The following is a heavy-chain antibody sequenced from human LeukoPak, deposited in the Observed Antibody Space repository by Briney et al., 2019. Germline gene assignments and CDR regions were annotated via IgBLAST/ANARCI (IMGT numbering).Heavy chain of an antibody. CDR3: AKTTTGYSSGRYPAWPIDY. J-gene: IGHJ4*02. Sequence: GGSLRLSCAASGFTFGSYAMYWVRQAPGKGLEWVSGIFGSGGSAHYADSVKGRFTISRDNSKNTVYLQMDSLRVEDTAIYYCAKTTTGYSSGRYPAWPIDYWGQGALVTVSS. D-gene: IGHD2-15*01. V-gene: IGHV3-23*01. CDR1: GFTFGSYA. CDR2: IFGSGGSA.